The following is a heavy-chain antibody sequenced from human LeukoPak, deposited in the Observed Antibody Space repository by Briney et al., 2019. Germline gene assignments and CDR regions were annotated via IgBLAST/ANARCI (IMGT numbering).Heavy chain of an antibody. J-gene: IGHJ3*02. V-gene: IGHV1-69*01. CDR3: ARPSITMIVVARTHDAFDI. D-gene: IGHD3-22*01. CDR2: IIPIFGTA. Sequence: SVKVSCKASGGTFSSYAISWVRQAPGQGLEWMGGIIPIFGTANYAQKFQGRVTITADESTSTAYMELSSLRSEDTAVYYCARPSITMIVVARTHDAFDIWGQGTMVTVSS. CDR1: GGTFSSYA.